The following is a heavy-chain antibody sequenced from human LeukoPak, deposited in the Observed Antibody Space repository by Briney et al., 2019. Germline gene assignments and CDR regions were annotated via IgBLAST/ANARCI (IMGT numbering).Heavy chain of an antibody. Sequence: PGGSLRLSCAASGFTFSNFEMNWVRQAPGKGLEWVAYISSSGSSKHYADSVKGRFTISRDNAKNTLYLQTNSLRAEDTAVYYCARGALYESSWCDIWGQGTMVTVSS. CDR1: GFTFSNFE. CDR2: ISSSGSSK. V-gene: IGHV3-48*03. D-gene: IGHD3-22*01. CDR3: ARGALYESSWCDI. J-gene: IGHJ3*02.